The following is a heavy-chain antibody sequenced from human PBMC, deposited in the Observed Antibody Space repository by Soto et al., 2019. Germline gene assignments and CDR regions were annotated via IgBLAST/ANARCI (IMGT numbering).Heavy chain of an antibody. D-gene: IGHD2-8*01. CDR1: GFIFSTYA. J-gene: IGHJ4*02. V-gene: IGHV3-23*01. CDR3: ARDGGYNGGYLVGYLHY. CDR2: ISNRDDRT. Sequence: GGSLRLSCSASGFIFSTYAMTWVRQAPGKGLEWVSGISNRDDRTYYADSVKGRFTISGDKLKNELYLQMNSLRAEDTAIYYCARDGGYNGGYLVGYLHYSCPGPLVTVAS.